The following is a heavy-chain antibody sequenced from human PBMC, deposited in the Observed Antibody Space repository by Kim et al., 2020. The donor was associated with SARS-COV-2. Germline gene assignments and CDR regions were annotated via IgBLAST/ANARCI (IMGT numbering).Heavy chain of an antibody. CDR2: IYYSGST. D-gene: IGHD5-12*01. J-gene: IGHJ4*02. V-gene: IGHV4-31*03. Sequence: SETLSLTCTVSGGSISSGGYYWSWIRQHPGKGLEWIGYIYYSGSTYYNPSLKSRVTISVDTSKNQFSLKLSSVTAADTAVYYCARNGYSGYDWGFDYWGQGTLVTVSS. CDR3: ARNGYSGYDWGFDY. CDR1: GGSISSGGYY.